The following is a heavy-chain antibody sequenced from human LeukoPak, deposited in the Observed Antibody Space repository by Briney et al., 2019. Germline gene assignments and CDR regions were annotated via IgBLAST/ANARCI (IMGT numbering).Heavy chain of an antibody. V-gene: IGHV3-7*01. CDR3: VKWGPYCSTYYCPALES. CDR1: GFTVSSNY. Sequence: GGSLRLSCAASGFTVSSNYMSWVRQAPGKGPEWVANINAHGSQQYSVDSLKGRFTVSRDNAKKSLYLQMNDVRAEDTAVYFCVKWGPYCSTYYCPALESWGQGTLVTVSS. CDR2: INAHGSQQ. D-gene: IGHD2-2*01. J-gene: IGHJ4*02.